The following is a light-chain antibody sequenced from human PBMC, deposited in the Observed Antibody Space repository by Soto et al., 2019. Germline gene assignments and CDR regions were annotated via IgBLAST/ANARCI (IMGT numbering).Light chain of an antibody. CDR3: QQSYTTPPIT. CDR2: SAS. V-gene: IGKV1-39*01. J-gene: IGKJ5*01. CDR1: QDIRSH. Sequence: DIQMTQSPSAQSASVGDTVTISCRASQDIRSHLNWYQQKPGKAPELLIYSASRLQSGVPSRFGGSGSGTDFTLTISDLQPEDFATYYCQQSYTTPPITFGLGTLLENK.